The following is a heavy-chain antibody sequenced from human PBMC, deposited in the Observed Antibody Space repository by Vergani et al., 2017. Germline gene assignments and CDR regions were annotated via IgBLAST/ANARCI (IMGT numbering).Heavy chain of an antibody. D-gene: IGHD3-16*01. J-gene: IGHJ2*01. Sequence: QMQLQESGPGLVKASETLSFTCTVPGDSIISRSYYWGWIRQPPGKGLEWIGSIYNSGNGVSGSSLKSRVTISADTSKNQFSLRLTSVTAADTAVYYCASGKYYSDSTSHFRGRYFDVWGRGTLVTVPS. CDR1: GDSIISRSYY. CDR3: ASGKYYSDSTSHFRGRYFDV. V-gene: IGHV4-39*01. CDR2: IYNSGNG.